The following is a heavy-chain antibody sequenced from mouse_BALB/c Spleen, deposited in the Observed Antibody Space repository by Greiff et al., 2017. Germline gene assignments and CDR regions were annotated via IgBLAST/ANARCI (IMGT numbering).Heavy chain of an antibody. CDR2: ISYSGST. J-gene: IGHJ4*01. V-gene: IGHV3-2*02. CDR1: GYSITSDYA. CDR3: ARLITGEYYAMDY. D-gene: IGHD2-4*01. Sequence: EVHLVESGPGLVKPSQSLSLTCTVTGYSITSDYAWNWIRQFPGNKLEWMGYISYSGSTSYNPSLKSRISITRDTSKNQFFLQLNSVTTEDTATYYCARLITGEYYAMDYWGQGTSVTVSS.